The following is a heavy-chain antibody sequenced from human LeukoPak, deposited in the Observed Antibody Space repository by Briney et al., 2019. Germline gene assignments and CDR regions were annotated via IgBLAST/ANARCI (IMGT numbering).Heavy chain of an antibody. Sequence: HSGGSLRLSCAASGFTFSNYWMHWVRQAPGKGPVWVSRIKSDGSSTRFADSVQGRFTISRDNGKNTVYLQMNSLRAEDTAVYYCARGGDTSNWYPGYFDYWGQGALVTVYS. V-gene: IGHV3-74*01. J-gene: IGHJ4*02. CDR1: GFTFSNYW. CDR3: ARGGDTSNWYPGYFDY. CDR2: IKSDGSST. D-gene: IGHD6-13*01.